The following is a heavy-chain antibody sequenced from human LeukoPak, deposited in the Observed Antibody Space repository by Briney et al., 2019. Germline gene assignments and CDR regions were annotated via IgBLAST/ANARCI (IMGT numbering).Heavy chain of an antibody. Sequence: SETLSLTCTVSGGSISSYYWSWIRQPPGKGLEWIGYIYDSESTHYKSSLKSRVTISVDTSKNQFSLRLSSVTAADTAVYYCARVLQNYYYLDVWGKGTTVTVSS. CDR1: GGSISSYY. J-gene: IGHJ6*03. CDR3: ARVLQNYYYLDV. V-gene: IGHV4-59*01. D-gene: IGHD3-3*01. CDR2: IYDSEST.